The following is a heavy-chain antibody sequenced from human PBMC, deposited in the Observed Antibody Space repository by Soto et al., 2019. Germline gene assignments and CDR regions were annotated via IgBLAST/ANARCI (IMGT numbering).Heavy chain of an antibody. J-gene: IGHJ4*02. CDR2: ISSYGADT. CDR1: GFTFTSYA. V-gene: IGHV3-64D*06. CDR3: VKEGYMRSDWYGQFDY. Sequence: GGSLRLSCSASGFTFTSYAMHWVRQAPGKGLEFVSAISSYGADTYYAASVKGRFAISRDNPKNTLYLQMSSLRAEDTALYYCVKEGYMRSDWYGQFDYWGQGALVTVST. D-gene: IGHD6-19*01.